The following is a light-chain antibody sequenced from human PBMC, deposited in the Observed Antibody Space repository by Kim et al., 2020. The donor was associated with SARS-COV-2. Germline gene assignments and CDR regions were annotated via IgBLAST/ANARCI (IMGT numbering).Light chain of an antibody. CDR3: QVWDSSSDHWV. Sequence: APGKAARIPCGGNNIGSKSVHWYQHKPGQAPVLVIYYDSDRPSGIPERFSGSNSGNTATLTISRVEAGDEADYYCQVWDSSSDHWVFGGGTQLTVL. CDR1: NIGSKS. J-gene: IGLJ3*02. CDR2: YDS. V-gene: IGLV3-21*04.